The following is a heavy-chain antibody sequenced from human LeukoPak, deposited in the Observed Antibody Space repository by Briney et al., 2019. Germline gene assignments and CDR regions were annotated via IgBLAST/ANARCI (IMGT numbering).Heavy chain of an antibody. CDR3: AREPEDIVVVPAEYYFDY. CDR1: GGSFSGYY. CDR2: INHSGST. D-gene: IGHD2-2*01. J-gene: IGHJ4*02. V-gene: IGHV4-34*01. Sequence: SETLSLTCAVYGGSFSGYYWSWIRQPPGKGLEWIGEINHSGSTNYNPSLKSRVTISVDTSKNQFSLKLSSVTAADTAVYYCAREPEDIVVVPAEYYFDYWGQGTLVTVSS.